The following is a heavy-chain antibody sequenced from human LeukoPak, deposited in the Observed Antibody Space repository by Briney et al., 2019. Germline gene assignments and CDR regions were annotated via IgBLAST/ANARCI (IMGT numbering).Heavy chain of an antibody. CDR2: ISGSGGST. J-gene: IGHJ4*02. V-gene: IGHV3-23*01. D-gene: IGHD6-19*01. CDR1: GFTFSSYA. CDR3: AVHPSIAVTGTGDY. Sequence: GGSLRLSCAASGFTFSSYAMSWVRQAPGKGLEWVSAISGSGGSTYYADSVKGRFTISRDNSKNTLYLHMNSLRAEDTAVYYCAVHPSIAVTGTGDYWGQGTLVTASS.